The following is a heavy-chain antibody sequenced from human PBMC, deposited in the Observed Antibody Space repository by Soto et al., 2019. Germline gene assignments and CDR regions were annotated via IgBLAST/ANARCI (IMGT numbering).Heavy chain of an antibody. CDR2: IFSNDEK. CDR1: GFPLSNARMG. J-gene: IGHJ4*02. D-gene: IGHD2-21*02. Sequence: SGPTLVNPTETLTLTCTVSGFPLSNARMGVSWIRQPPGKALEWLAHIFSNDEKSYSTSLKSRLTISKDTSKSQVVLTMTNMDPVDTATYYCARIMTHRSNYFDYWGQGTLVTVSS. V-gene: IGHV2-26*01. CDR3: ARIMTHRSNYFDY.